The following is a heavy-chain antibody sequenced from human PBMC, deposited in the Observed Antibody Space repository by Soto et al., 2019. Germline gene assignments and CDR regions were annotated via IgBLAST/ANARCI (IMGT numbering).Heavy chain of an antibody. Sequence: SETLSLTCTVSGGSISSYYWSWIRQPPGKGLEWIGYIYYSGSTNYNPSLKSRVTISVDTSKNQFSLKLSSVTAADTAVYYCARVTAAYYYYYMDVWGKGTTVTVSS. CDR1: GGSISSYY. CDR3: ARVTAAYYYYYMDV. V-gene: IGHV4-59*08. CDR2: IYYSGST. D-gene: IGHD2-21*02. J-gene: IGHJ6*03.